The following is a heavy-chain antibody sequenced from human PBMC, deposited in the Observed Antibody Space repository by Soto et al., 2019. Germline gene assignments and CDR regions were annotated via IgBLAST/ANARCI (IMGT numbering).Heavy chain of an antibody. CDR3: AEGQGFWSGYSGVGN. Sequence: QVHLVESGGGVVQPGRSLRVSCAASGFTFNSHGMHWVRQAPGKGLEWVAVISYDGSNKYHSDSVKGRFTISRDNSKNTQFLQMNFLRPEDTAVYYCAEGQGFWSGYSGVGNWGQGTLVTVSS. J-gene: IGHJ4*02. V-gene: IGHV3-30*03. CDR2: ISYDGSNK. CDR1: GFTFNSHG. D-gene: IGHD3-3*01.